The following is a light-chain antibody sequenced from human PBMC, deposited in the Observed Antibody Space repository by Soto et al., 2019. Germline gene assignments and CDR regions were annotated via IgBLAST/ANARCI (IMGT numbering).Light chain of an antibody. J-gene: IGKJ1*01. CDR3: QQYGRPPQT. V-gene: IGKV3-20*01. CDR2: GTS. Sequence: DIVLTQSPATLSLSPGERATLSCRASQSVSNNYLAWYQHKPGQAPRLLIYGTSSRATDIPDRFTGSGSGTDFTLTISRLEPEDFAVYSCQQYGRPPQTFGQGTKVDIK. CDR1: QSVSNNY.